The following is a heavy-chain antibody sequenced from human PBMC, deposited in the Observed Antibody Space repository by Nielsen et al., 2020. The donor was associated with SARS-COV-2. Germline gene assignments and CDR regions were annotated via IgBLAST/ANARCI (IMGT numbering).Heavy chain of an antibody. D-gene: IGHD3-22*01. Sequence: SVKVSCKASGGTFSSYAISWVRQAPGQGLEWMGGIIPIFGTANYAQKFQGRVTITADESTSTAYMGLSSLRSEDTAVYYCARISYYYDSSGLGYWGQGTLVTVSS. V-gene: IGHV1-69*13. CDR1: GGTFSSYA. CDR2: IIPIFGTA. J-gene: IGHJ4*02. CDR3: ARISYYYDSSGLGY.